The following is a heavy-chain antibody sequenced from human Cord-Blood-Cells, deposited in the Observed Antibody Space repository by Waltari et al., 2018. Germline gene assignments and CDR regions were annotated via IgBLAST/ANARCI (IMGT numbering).Heavy chain of an antibody. V-gene: IGHV3-30*18. CDR2: ISYDGSNK. D-gene: IGHD3-3*01. Sequence: QVQLVESGGGVVQPGRSLRLSCAASGFTFSSYGMHWVSQAPGKGLEWVAVISYDGSNKYYADSVKGRFTISRDNSKNTLYLQMNSLRAEDTAVYYCAKDTDDFWSGYLDYWGQGTLVTVSS. CDR3: AKDTDDFWSGYLDY. J-gene: IGHJ4*02. CDR1: GFTFSSYG.